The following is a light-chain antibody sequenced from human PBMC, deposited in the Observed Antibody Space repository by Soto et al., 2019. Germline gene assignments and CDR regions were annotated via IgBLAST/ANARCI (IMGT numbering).Light chain of an antibody. CDR3: IQRIEFPLT. CDR2: TVS. V-gene: IGKV2-40*01. CDR1: QSLLDSDDGNTY. J-gene: IGKJ4*01. Sequence: DIVMTQTPLSLTVTPGEPASISCRSSQSLLDSDDGNTYLDWYLQKPGQSPQLLIYTVSYRASGVPDRFSGSGSGTDFTLKISRVEAEDVGVYYCIQRIEFPLTFGGGTKVDIK.